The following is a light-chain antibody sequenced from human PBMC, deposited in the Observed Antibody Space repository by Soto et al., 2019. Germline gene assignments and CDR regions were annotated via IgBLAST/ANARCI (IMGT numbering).Light chain of an antibody. J-gene: IGLJ1*01. CDR1: SSNIGSNY. CDR3: AAWDDSLSGNYV. Sequence: QSVLTQPPSASATPGQRVTISCSGSSSNIGSNYVYWYQQLPGTAPKLLIYRNNQRPSVVPDRFSGSKSGTSASLAISGLRFEDEADYYCAAWDDSLSGNYVFGTGTKVTVL. V-gene: IGLV1-47*01. CDR2: RNN.